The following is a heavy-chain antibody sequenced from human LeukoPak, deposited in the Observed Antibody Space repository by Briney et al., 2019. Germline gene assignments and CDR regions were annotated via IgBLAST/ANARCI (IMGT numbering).Heavy chain of an antibody. CDR1: GFIFSSYA. CDR3: GKSGSRDWDYFEY. CDR2: ISGSGDKT. J-gene: IGHJ4*02. Sequence: PGGSLRLSCAASGFIFSSYAMSWVRQAPGGGLEWVSAISGSGDKTYHADSVKGRFTISRANSKNTLFMQMNSLRAEDTAVYYCGKSGSRDWDYFEYWGQGTLVTASS. V-gene: IGHV3-23*01. D-gene: IGHD6-19*01.